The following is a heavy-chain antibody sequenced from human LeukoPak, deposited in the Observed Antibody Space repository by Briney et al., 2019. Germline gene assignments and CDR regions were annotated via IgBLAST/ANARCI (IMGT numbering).Heavy chain of an antibody. V-gene: IGHV3-21*01. CDR1: GFTFSSYA. D-gene: IGHD3-10*01. Sequence: GGSLRLSCAASGFTFSSYAMNWVRQAPGKGLEWVSSISSSSSYIYYADSVKGRFTISRDNAKNSLYLQMNSLRAEDTAVYYCARDSYGSGSYYRIDYWGQGTLVTVSS. CDR2: ISSSSSYI. J-gene: IGHJ4*02. CDR3: ARDSYGSGSYYRIDY.